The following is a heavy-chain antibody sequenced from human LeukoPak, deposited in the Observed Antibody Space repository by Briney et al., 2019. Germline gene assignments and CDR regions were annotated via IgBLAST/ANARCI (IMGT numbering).Heavy chain of an antibody. CDR2: ISGSGGST. V-gene: IGHV3-23*01. J-gene: IGHJ4*02. Sequence: GGSLRLSCAASGFTFSSYAMSWVRQAPGKGLERVSAISGSGGSTYYADSVKGRFTISRDNSKNTLYLQMNSLRAEDTAVYYCAKDLVLLWFGELGYFDYWGRGTLVTVSS. CDR1: GFTFSSYA. D-gene: IGHD3-10*01. CDR3: AKDLVLLWFGELGYFDY.